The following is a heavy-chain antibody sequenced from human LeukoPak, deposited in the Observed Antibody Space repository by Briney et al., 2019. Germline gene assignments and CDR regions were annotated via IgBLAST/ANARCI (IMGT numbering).Heavy chain of an antibody. D-gene: IGHD5-12*01. Sequence: SETLSLTCTVSGGSISSYYWSWIRQPPGKGLEWIGYIYYSGSTNYNPSLKSRVTISVDTSKNQFSLKLSSVTAADTAVYYCARDGYSGYDGPDYGMDVWGQGTTVTVSS. V-gene: IGHV4-59*12. J-gene: IGHJ6*02. CDR2: IYYSGST. CDR1: GGSISSYY. CDR3: ARDGYSGYDGPDYGMDV.